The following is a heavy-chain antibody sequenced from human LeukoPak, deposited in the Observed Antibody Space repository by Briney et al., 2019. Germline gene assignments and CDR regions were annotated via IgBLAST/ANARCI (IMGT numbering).Heavy chain of an antibody. J-gene: IGHJ3*02. Sequence: PGGSLRLSCAASGFTFSSYSMNWVRQAPGKGLEWVSSISSSSSYIYYADSVKGRFTISRDNAKNSLYLQKNSLRAEDTAVYYCARVVTTYAFDIWGQGTMVTVSS. V-gene: IGHV3-21*01. CDR2: ISSSSSYI. CDR3: ARVVTTYAFDI. D-gene: IGHD4-17*01. CDR1: GFTFSSYS.